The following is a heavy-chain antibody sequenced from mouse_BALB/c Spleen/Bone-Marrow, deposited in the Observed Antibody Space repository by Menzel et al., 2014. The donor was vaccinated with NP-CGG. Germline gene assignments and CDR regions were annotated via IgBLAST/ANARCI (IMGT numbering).Heavy chain of an antibody. Sequence: QVHVKQSGPGLVQPSESLSITCTVSGFSLSSYGVHWVRQSPGKGLEWLGAIWRGGSTDYNAAFMSRLSITRDNSKSQVFFKMNSLQPDDTAIYYCAKNLMGYFDVWGAGTTVTVSS. CDR2: IWRGGST. CDR3: AKNLMGYFDV. CDR1: GFSLSSYG. J-gene: IGHJ1*01. V-gene: IGHV2-5*01.